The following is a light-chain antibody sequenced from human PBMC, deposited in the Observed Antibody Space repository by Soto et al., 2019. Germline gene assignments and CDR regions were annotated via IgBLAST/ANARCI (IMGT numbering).Light chain of an antibody. CDR2: DAP. Sequence: EIVLIQSPATLSSSPGEGATLSCRASQSVSSYLAWYQQKPGQAPRLLTYDAPNRATGIPATFSGSGSGTDFTLTISSLEPEDFAGYYCQQRSNWPQRITFGPGTKVDIK. CDR3: QQRSNWPQRIT. J-gene: IGKJ3*01. CDR1: QSVSSY. V-gene: IGKV3-11*01.